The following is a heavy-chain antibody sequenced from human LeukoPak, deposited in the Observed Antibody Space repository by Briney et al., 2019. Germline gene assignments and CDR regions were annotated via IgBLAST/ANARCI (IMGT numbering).Heavy chain of an antibody. Sequence: SETLSLTCTVSGGSISSYYWSWIRQPPGKGLEWIGYIYYSGSTNYNPSLKSRVTISVDTSKNQFSLKLSSLTAADTAVYYCASATRGHDYGDYGAQDTHYYYYMDVWGKGTTVTVSS. CDR2: IYYSGST. CDR3: ASATRGHDYGDYGAQDTHYYYYMDV. V-gene: IGHV4-59*01. CDR1: GGSISSYY. D-gene: IGHD4-17*01. J-gene: IGHJ6*03.